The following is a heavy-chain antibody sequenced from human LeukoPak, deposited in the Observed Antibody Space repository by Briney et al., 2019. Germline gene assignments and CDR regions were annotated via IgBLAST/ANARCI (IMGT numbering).Heavy chain of an antibody. V-gene: IGHV4-59*01. CDR2: IYYSGST. D-gene: IGHD6-13*01. CDR3: ARGCSAGTPHNWFDP. Sequence: SETLTLTCTVSGGSISGYYWSWLRQPPGKGLEWIGYIYYSGSTNYNPSLKSRVTISVDTSKNQFSLKLSSVTAADTAVYYCARGCSAGTPHNWFDPWGQGTLVTVSS. CDR1: GGSISGYY. J-gene: IGHJ5*02.